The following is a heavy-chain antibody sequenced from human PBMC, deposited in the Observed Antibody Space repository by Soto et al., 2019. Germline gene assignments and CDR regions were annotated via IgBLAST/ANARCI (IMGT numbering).Heavy chain of an antibody. CDR1: GFTLSSSW. CDR2: IKSDGSIT. V-gene: IGHV3-74*01. D-gene: IGHD2-8*01. CDR3: ARVDIRTGMVY. Sequence: EVRLVESGGGLVQPGGTLRLSCAASGFTLSSSWMHWVRQAPGKGLVWVSRIKSDGSITSYADSVKGRFTISKDNAKNTLYLQMNSLRAEDTAVYYCARVDIRTGMVYWGQGTLVTVSS. J-gene: IGHJ4*02.